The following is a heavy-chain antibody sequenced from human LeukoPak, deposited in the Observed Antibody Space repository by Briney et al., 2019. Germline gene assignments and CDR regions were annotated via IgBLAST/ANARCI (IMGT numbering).Heavy chain of an antibody. J-gene: IGHJ4*02. Sequence: SETLSLTCTVSGGSISSSSYYWGWIRQPPGKGLEWIGSIYYSGSTYYNPSLKSRVTISVDKSKNQFSLKLSSVTAADTAVYYCARDRGNYFDYWGQGTLVTVSS. CDR1: GGSISSSSYY. CDR3: ARDRGNYFDY. V-gene: IGHV4-39*07. CDR2: IYYSGST.